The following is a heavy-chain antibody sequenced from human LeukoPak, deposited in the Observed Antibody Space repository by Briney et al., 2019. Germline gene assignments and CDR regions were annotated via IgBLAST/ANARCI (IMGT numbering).Heavy chain of an antibody. CDR2: INHSGST. J-gene: IGHJ4*02. Sequence: SETLSLTCAVYGGSFSGYYWSWIRQPPGKGLEWIGEINHSGSTNYNPSLKGRVTISVDTSKNQFSLKLSSVTAADTAVYYCARGGPTISFDYWGQGTLVTVSS. D-gene: IGHD3-3*01. CDR1: GGSFSGYY. CDR3: ARGGPTISFDY. V-gene: IGHV4-34*01.